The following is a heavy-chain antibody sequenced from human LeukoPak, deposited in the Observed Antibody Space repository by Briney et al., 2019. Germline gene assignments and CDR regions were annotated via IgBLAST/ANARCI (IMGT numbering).Heavy chain of an antibody. CDR3: ARGGSYLSAFDI. V-gene: IGHV3-53*01. J-gene: IGHJ3*02. Sequence: GGSLRLSCAASGFTFSSNYMSWVRQAPGKGLEWVSIIYSGGSTFYADSVKGRFTISRDNSKNTLYLQMNSLRAEDTAVYYCARGGSYLSAFDIWGQGTMVTVSS. D-gene: IGHD1-26*01. CDR2: IYSGGST. CDR1: GFTFSSNY.